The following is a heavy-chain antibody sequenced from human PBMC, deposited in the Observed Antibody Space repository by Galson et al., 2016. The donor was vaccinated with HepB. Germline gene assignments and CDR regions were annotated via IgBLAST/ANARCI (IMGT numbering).Heavy chain of an antibody. V-gene: IGHV3-33*01. CDR3: ARDKYYDSPYYFDY. Sequence: SLRLSCAASGFNFITYGMHWVRQAPGKGLEWVAVIWYDGSNKYYADSVKGRFTISRDNSKDTLYLQMNSLRAEDTALYYCARDKYYDSPYYFDYWGQGTLVTVSS. J-gene: IGHJ4*02. D-gene: IGHD3-22*01. CDR2: IWYDGSNK. CDR1: GFNFITYG.